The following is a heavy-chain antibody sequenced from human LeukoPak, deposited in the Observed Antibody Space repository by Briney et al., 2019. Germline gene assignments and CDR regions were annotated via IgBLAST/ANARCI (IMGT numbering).Heavy chain of an antibody. CDR3: ARTDEEVWFGELLNFRYFDY. V-gene: IGHV4-61*08. CDR2: IYTTGTT. CDR1: GGSISSGDYY. D-gene: IGHD3-10*01. J-gene: IGHJ4*02. Sequence: PSETLSLTCTVSGGSISSGDYYWSWIRQPPGKGLEWIGHIYTTGTTKYNPSLKSRVTVSVDTSKNQFSLNLSPVTAADTAVYYCARTDEEVWFGELLNFRYFDYWGQGTLVTVSS.